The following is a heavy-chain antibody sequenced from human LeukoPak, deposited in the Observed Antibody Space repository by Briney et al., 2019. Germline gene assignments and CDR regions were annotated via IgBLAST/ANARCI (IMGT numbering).Heavy chain of an antibody. Sequence: GGSLRLSCAASGFTFNTYWMSWVRQAPGKGLEWLANIKEDGTRDYYVESVKGRFTISKDNAKTSLYLQVNSLRAEDTAVYYCARDTKADYFDPWGQGTLVTVSS. CDR1: GFTFNTYW. CDR3: ARDTKADYFDP. J-gene: IGHJ5*02. CDR2: IKEDGTRD. D-gene: IGHD3-9*01. V-gene: IGHV3-7*01.